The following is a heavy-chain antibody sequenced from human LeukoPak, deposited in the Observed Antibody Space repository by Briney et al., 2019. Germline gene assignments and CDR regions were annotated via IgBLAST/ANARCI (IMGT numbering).Heavy chain of an antibody. CDR1: GFTFSNAW. D-gene: IGHD1-26*01. J-gene: IGHJ4*02. CDR3: TTGEVGGSKSPAFDY. V-gene: IGHV3-15*07. Sequence: GGSLRLSCAASGFTFSNAWMNWVRQAPGKGLEWVGRIKSKTDGGTTDYAAPVKGRFTISRDDSKNTLYLQMNSLKTEDTAVYYCTTGEVGGSKSPAFDYWGQGTLVTVSS. CDR2: IKSKTDGGTT.